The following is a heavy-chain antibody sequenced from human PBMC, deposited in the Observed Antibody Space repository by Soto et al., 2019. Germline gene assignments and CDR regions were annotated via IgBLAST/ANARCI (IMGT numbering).Heavy chain of an antibody. V-gene: IGHV1-46*01. CDR3: ARGRCSSTSCYNSEPDTVMVEHFDY. J-gene: IGHJ4*02. CDR1: GYTFTSYY. Sequence: QVQLVQSGAEVKKPGASVKVSCKASGYTFTSYYMHWVRQAPGQGLEWMGIINPSGGSTSYAQKFQGRVTMTRDTSTRTVYMGLSSLRSEDTAVYYGARGRCSSTSCYNSEPDTVMVEHFDYWGQGTLVTVSS. CDR2: INPSGGST. D-gene: IGHD2-2*01.